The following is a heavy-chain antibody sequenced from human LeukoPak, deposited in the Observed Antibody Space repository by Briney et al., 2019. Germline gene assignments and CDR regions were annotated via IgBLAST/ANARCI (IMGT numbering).Heavy chain of an antibody. V-gene: IGHV1-2*02. CDR3: SIGFGY. Sequence: ASVKVSCKASGYTFTDYYMHWVRQAPGQGLEWMGWINPKSGGADYAQKFQGRVTLTRETSISTAYMELRRLRSDDTAVFYCSIGFGYRGQGTLVTVSS. CDR2: INPKSGGA. J-gene: IGHJ4*02. CDR1: GYTFTDYY.